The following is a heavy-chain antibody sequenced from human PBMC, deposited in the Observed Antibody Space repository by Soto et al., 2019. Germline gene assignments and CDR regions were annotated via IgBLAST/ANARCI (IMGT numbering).Heavy chain of an antibody. Sequence: QITLKESGPTLVKPTQTLTLTCTFSGFSLSTSGVGVGWIRQPPGKALEWLALIYWDDDKRYSPSLKSRLTITKDTSKYQVVLTMTNMDPMDTATYYCAHRPRVVPAAMSWGQGTLVTVSS. CDR2: IYWDDDK. CDR1: GFSLSTSGVG. CDR3: AHRPRVVPAAMS. V-gene: IGHV2-5*02. D-gene: IGHD2-2*01. J-gene: IGHJ5*02.